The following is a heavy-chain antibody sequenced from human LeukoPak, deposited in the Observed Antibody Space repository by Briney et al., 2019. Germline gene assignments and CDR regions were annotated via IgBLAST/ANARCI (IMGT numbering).Heavy chain of an antibody. Sequence: GGSLRLSCAASGFTFDDYAMHWVRQAPGKGLEWVSLISGDGGSTYYADPVKGRSTISRDNSKDSLYLQMNSLRTEDTALYYCAKTYCGGDCYSRALAFDIWGQGTMVTVSS. CDR3: AKTYCGGDCYSRALAFDI. CDR1: GFTFDDYA. J-gene: IGHJ3*02. D-gene: IGHD2-21*02. CDR2: ISGDGGST. V-gene: IGHV3-43*02.